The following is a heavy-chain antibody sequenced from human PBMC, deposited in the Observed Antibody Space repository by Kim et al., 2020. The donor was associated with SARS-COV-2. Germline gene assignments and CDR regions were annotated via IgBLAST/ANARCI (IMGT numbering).Heavy chain of an antibody. V-gene: IGHV1-8*01. CDR1: GYTFTSYD. J-gene: IGHJ6*02. D-gene: IGHD3-3*01. Sequence: ASVKVSCKASGYTFTSYDINWVRQATGQGLEWMGWMNPNSGNTGYAQKFQGRVTMTRNTSISTAYMELSSLRSEDTAVYYCARGQRSGYYIYYYYGMHVWGQGTTVTVSS. CDR2: MNPNSGNT. CDR3: ARGQRSGYYIYYYYGMHV.